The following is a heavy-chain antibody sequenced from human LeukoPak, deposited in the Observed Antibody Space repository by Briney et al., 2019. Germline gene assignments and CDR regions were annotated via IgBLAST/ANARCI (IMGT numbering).Heavy chain of an antibody. D-gene: IGHD3-9*01. CDR1: GFTFSTYV. CDR2: ISHDGTVT. Sequence: GGSMRLSCVVSGFTFSTYVMHWVRQAPGKGLMWVSRISHDGTVTSYADSVRGRFTVSRDNAKNTLYLQMNSLRAEDTAVYYCTRDVNLNFFDVWGRGTLVTVSS. J-gene: IGHJ2*01. CDR3: TRDVNLNFFDV. V-gene: IGHV3-74*01.